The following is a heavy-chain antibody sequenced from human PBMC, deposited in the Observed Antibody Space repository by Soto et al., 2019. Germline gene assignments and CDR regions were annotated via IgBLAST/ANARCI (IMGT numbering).Heavy chain of an antibody. Sequence: GASVKVSCKASGYTFTSYDINWVRQATGQGLEWMGWMNPNSGNTGYAQKFQGRVTMTRNTSISTAYMELSSLRSEDTAVYYCASSGYCSGGSCYGADYYMDVWGKGTTVTVSS. V-gene: IGHV1-8*01. CDR2: MNPNSGNT. CDR3: ASSGYCSGGSCYGADYYMDV. J-gene: IGHJ6*03. CDR1: GYTFTSYD. D-gene: IGHD2-15*01.